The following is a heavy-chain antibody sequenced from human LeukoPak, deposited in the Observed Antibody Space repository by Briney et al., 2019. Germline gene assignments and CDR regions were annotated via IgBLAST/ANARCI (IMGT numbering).Heavy chain of an antibody. CDR1: GFTFDDYA. Sequence: GGSLRLSCAASGFTFDDYAMHWVRQAPGKGLEWVSLISGDGGSTYYADSVKGRFTISRDNSKNSLYLQMNSLRTEDTALHYCAKTAMVTLLPDYWGQGTLVTVSS. CDR3: AKTAMVTLLPDY. J-gene: IGHJ4*02. CDR2: ISGDGGST. D-gene: IGHD5-18*01. V-gene: IGHV3-43*02.